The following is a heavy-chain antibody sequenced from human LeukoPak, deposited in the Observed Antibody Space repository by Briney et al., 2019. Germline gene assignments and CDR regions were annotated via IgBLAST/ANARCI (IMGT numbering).Heavy chain of an antibody. J-gene: IGHJ4*02. CDR3: ARDRYYYDSSGYLTLDY. V-gene: IGHV1-18*01. Sequence: ASVKVSCKASGYTFTSYGISWVRQAPGQGLEWMGWISAYNGNTNYAQKLKGRVTMTTDPSTSTAYMELRSLRSDDTAVYYCARDRYYYDSSGYLTLDYWGQGTLVTVSS. D-gene: IGHD3-22*01. CDR1: GYTFTSYG. CDR2: ISAYNGNT.